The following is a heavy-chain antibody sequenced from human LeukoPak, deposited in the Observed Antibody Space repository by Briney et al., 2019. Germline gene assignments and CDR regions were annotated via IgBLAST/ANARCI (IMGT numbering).Heavy chain of an antibody. Sequence: GASVKVSCKASGYTFTSYGISWVRQAPGQGLEWMRWISAYNGNTNYAQKPQGRVTVTTDTSTSTAYMELRSLRSDDTAVYYCARDLPLVVVPAAITQKSSQGYYYYMDVWGKGTTVTVSS. CDR2: ISAYNGNT. D-gene: IGHD2-2*02. J-gene: IGHJ6*03. V-gene: IGHV1-18*01. CDR1: GYTFTSYG. CDR3: ARDLPLVVVPAAITQKSSQGYYYYMDV.